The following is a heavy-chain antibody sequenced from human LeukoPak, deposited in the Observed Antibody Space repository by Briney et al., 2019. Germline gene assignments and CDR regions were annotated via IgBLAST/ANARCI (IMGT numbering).Heavy chain of an antibody. CDR3: ATVSPSITMIVVVITDLRGAFDI. J-gene: IGHJ3*02. Sequence: ASVKVSCKVSGYTLTELSMHWVRQAPGKGLEWMGGFYPEDGETIYAQKFQGRVTMTEDTSTDTAYMELSSLRSEDTAVYYCATVSPSITMIVVVITDLRGAFDIWGQGTMVTVSS. CDR1: GYTLTELS. CDR2: FYPEDGET. D-gene: IGHD3-22*01. V-gene: IGHV1-24*01.